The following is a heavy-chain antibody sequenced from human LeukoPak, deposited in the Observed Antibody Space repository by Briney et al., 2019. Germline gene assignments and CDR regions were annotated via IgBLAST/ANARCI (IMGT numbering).Heavy chain of an antibody. Sequence: GESLKISCKGSGYSFTSYWIGWVRQLPGKGLEWMGIVYPGDSDTRYSPSFQGQVTISADKSISTAYLQWSSLKASDTAMYYCARPGWYTSSSDAFDIWGQGTMVTVSS. J-gene: IGHJ3*02. CDR2: VYPGDSDT. CDR1: GYSFTSYW. CDR3: ARPGWYTSSSDAFDI. D-gene: IGHD6-6*01. V-gene: IGHV5-51*01.